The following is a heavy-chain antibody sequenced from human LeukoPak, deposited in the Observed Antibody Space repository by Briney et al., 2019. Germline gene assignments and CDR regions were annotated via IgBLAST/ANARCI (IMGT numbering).Heavy chain of an antibody. CDR3: ARIAVAPRGKYYYGMDV. V-gene: IGHV3-48*03. CDR2: ISSSGSTI. CDR1: GFTFSSYE. D-gene: IGHD6-19*01. J-gene: IGHJ6*02. Sequence: PGGSLRLSCAASGFTFSSYEMNWVRQAPGKGLEWVSYISSSGSTIYYADSVKGRFTISRDNAKNSLYLQMNSLRAEDTAVYYCARIAVAPRGKYYYGMDVWGQGTTVTVSS.